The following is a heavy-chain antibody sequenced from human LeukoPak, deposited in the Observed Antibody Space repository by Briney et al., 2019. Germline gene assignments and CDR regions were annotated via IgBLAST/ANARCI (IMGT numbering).Heavy chain of an antibody. J-gene: IGHJ5*02. Sequence: SETLSLTCTVSGGSISSYYWSRIRQPPGKGLEWIGYIYYSGSTNYNPSLKSRVTISVDTSKNQFSLKLSSVTAADTAVYYCARVKGYGYSNWFDPWGQGTLVTVSS. CDR2: IYYSGST. CDR1: GGSISSYY. V-gene: IGHV4-59*01. CDR3: ARVKGYGYSNWFDP. D-gene: IGHD5-18*01.